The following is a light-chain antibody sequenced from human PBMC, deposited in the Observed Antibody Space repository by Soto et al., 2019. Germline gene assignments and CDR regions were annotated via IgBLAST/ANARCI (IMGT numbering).Light chain of an antibody. J-gene: IGKJ1*01. CDR1: QSISSW. CDR2: DAS. V-gene: IGKV1-5*01. CDR3: QQSYNTPKT. Sequence: DIQMTRSPSTLSASVGDRVTITCRASQSISSWLAWYQQKPGKAPKLLIYDASSLESGVPSRFSGSGSGTEFTLTISSLQPDDFATYYCQQSYNTPKTFGQGTKVDIK.